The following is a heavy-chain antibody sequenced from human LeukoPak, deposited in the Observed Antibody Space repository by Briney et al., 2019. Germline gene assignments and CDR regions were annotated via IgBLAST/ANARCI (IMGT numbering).Heavy chain of an antibody. CDR2: IYYSGST. V-gene: IGHV4-59*08. J-gene: IGHJ4*02. CDR3: ARQSRDGYNYFHY. Sequence: SETLSLTCTVSGGSISSYYWSWIRQPPGKGLEWIGYIYYSGSTNYNPSLKSRVTISIDTSKNQFSLKLSSVTAADTAVYYCARQSRDGYNYFHYWGQGTLVTVSS. CDR1: GGSISSYY. D-gene: IGHD5-24*01.